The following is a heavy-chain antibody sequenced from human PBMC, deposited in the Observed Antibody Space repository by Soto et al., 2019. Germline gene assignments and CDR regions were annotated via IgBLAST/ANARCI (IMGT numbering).Heavy chain of an antibody. V-gene: IGHV1-2*04. J-gene: IGHJ6*02. CDR2: INPNSGGT. CDR1: GYTFTGYY. CDR3: ARGGVVVVAATFYYYYGMDV. Sequence: ASLKVSCKASGYTFTGYYMHWVRQAPGQGLEWMGWINPNSGGTNYAQKFQGWVTMTRDTSISTAYMELSRLRSDDTAVYYCARGGVVVVAATFYYYYGMDVWGQGTTVTVSS. D-gene: IGHD2-15*01.